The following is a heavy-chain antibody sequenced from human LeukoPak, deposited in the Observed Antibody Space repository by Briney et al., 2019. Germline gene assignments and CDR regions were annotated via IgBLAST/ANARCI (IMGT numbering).Heavy chain of an antibody. CDR2: ISGSGGST. Sequence: GGSLRLSCAASGFTFSSYAMSWVRQAPGEGREWVSAISGSGGSTYYADSVKGRFTISRDNSKNTLYLQMNSLRAEDTAVYYCAKRSAAVTHFDYWGQGTLVTVSS. CDR1: GFTFSSYA. J-gene: IGHJ4*02. CDR3: AKRSAAVTHFDY. V-gene: IGHV3-23*01. D-gene: IGHD4-17*01.